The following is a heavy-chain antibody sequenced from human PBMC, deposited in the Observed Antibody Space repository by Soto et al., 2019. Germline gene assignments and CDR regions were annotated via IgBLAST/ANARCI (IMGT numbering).Heavy chain of an antibody. V-gene: IGHV3-30*18. CDR3: AKDHDCSSTSCYTDYYYYGMDV. D-gene: IGHD2-2*02. J-gene: IGHJ6*02. Sequence: QVQLVESGGGVVQPGRSLRLSCAASGFTFSSYGMHWVRQAPGKGLEWVAVISYDGSNKYYADSVKGRFAISRDNSKNTLYLQMNSLRAEDTAVYYCAKDHDCSSTSCYTDYYYYGMDVWGQGTTVTVSS. CDR2: ISYDGSNK. CDR1: GFTFSSYG.